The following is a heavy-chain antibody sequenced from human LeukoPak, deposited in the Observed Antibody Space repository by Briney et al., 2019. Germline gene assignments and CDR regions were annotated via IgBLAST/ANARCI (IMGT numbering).Heavy chain of an antibody. V-gene: IGHV1-8*01. CDR2: MNPNSGNT. D-gene: IGHD3-10*01. J-gene: IGHJ4*02. CDR3: ARGGWFGELLPFDY. Sequence: GASVKVSCKASGYTFTSYDINWVRQAAGQGLEWMGWMNPNSGNTGYAQKFQGRVTMTRNTSISTAYMELSSLRSEDTAVYYCARGGWFGELLPFDYWGQGTLVTVSS. CDR1: GYTFTSYD.